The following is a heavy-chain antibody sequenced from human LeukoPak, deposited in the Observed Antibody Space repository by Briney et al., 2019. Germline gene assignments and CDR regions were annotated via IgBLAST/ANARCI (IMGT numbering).Heavy chain of an antibody. CDR1: GGSIRSYY. CDR2: IYTSGST. J-gene: IGHJ4*02. Sequence: SETLSLTCTVSGGSIRSYYWSWIRQPAGKGLEWIGRIYTSGSTNYNPSLKSRVTISVDTSKNQFSLKLSSVTAADTAMYYCARSGIQLWSDTYSNFDYWGQGTLVTVSS. CDR3: ARSGIQLWSDTYSNFDY. V-gene: IGHV4-4*07. D-gene: IGHD5-18*01.